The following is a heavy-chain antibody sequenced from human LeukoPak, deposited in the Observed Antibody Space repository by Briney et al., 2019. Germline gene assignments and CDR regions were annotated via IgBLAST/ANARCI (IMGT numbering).Heavy chain of an antibody. J-gene: IGHJ4*02. CDR1: GFTFGSYG. CDR3: AREGGYYFDH. CDR2: ISYDRSET. Sequence: GRSLRLSCAASGFTFGSYGMHWVRQAPGKGLEWVAFISYDRSETYYADSVKGRFSISRDNSKNTVYLQMNSLRTEDRAVYYCAREGGYYFDHWGQGTLVTISS. V-gene: IGHV3-30*03. D-gene: IGHD6-25*01.